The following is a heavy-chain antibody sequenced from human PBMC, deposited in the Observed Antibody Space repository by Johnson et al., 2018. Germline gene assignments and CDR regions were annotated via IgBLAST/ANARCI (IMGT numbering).Heavy chain of an antibody. J-gene: IGHJ1*01. CDR3: ARGSGGGYYGGFQH. Sequence: QVQLQESGAEVKKPGSSVKVSCKASGGTFSSYAISWVRQAPGQGLEWMGGIIPIFGTANYAQKFQGRVTITADESTSTAYMELRSLRSGDTAVYYCARGSGGGYYGGFQHWGQGTLVTVSS. V-gene: IGHV1-69*01. CDR2: IIPIFGTA. CDR1: GGTFSSYA. D-gene: IGHD2-15*01.